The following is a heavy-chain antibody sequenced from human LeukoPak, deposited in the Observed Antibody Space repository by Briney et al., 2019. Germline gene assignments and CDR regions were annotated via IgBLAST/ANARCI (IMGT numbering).Heavy chain of an antibody. CDR2: IIPIFGAA. Sequence: ASVKVSCKASGGTFSSYAISWVRQAPGQGLEWMGGIIPIFGAANYAQKFQGRVTITADKSTSTAYMELSSLRSEDTAVYYCASFGELRTFDYWGQGTLVTVSS. J-gene: IGHJ4*02. CDR3: ASFGELRTFDY. CDR1: GGTFSSYA. D-gene: IGHD1-26*01. V-gene: IGHV1-69*06.